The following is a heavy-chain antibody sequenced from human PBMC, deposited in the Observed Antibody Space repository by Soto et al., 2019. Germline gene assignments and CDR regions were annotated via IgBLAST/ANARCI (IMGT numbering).Heavy chain of an antibody. V-gene: IGHV1-18*04. Sequence: QVQLVQSVTEVKKPGASVQVSCKASGYSFTSYGINCVRQAPGQGLEWMGWISTYNGDTNYAQKFQGRVTMTTDTSKTTGYMELRRRTSADTAVSFCARGDSTGLPRAWFDPRGHGTVVTVSS. CDR1: GYSFTSYG. D-gene: IGHD6-19*01. CDR2: ISTYNGDT. J-gene: IGHJ5*02. CDR3: ARGDSTGLPRAWFDP.